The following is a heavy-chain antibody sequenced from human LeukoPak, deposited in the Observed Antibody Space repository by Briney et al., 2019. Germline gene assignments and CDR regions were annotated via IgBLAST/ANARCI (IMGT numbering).Heavy chain of an antibody. V-gene: IGHV4-59*11. J-gene: IGHJ4*02. CDR2: IYSSGST. CDR1: GGSISGHY. CDR3: ARVPTISGVVMYYFDY. D-gene: IGHD3-3*01. Sequence: SETLSLTCSVSGGSISGHYWTWIRQPPGKGLEWIGYIYSSGSTNYNSSLKSRVTISEDKSKNQFSLRVTSVTAADTAVYYCARVPTISGVVMYYFDYWGRGNLVTVSS.